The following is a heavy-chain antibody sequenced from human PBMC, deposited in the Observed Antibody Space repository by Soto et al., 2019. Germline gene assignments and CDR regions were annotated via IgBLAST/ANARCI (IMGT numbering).Heavy chain of an antibody. CDR1: GGTFSSYA. CDR3: ARKGVTVTPYYYYYYGMDV. D-gene: IGHD4-4*01. J-gene: IGHJ6*02. CDR2: IIPIFGTA. Sequence: SVKVSCKASGGTFSSYAISWVRQAPGQGLEWMGGIIPIFGTANYAQKFQGRVTITADESTSTAYMELSSLRSEDTAVYYCARKGVTVTPYYYYYYGMDVWGQGTTVTV. V-gene: IGHV1-69*13.